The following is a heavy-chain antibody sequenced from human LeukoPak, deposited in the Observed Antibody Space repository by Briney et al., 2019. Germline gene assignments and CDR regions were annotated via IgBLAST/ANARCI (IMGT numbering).Heavy chain of an antibody. V-gene: IGHV4-34*01. J-gene: IGHJ4*02. CDR1: GRSFSFYY. CDR2: INHSGSS. Sequence: SETLSLTCAVDGRSFSFYYWSWIRQTPGKGLEWIGEINHSGSSNYNPSLKSRVTISVDTSKNQFSLKLNSVTAADTAVYYCARRSQDFDFWGQGILVTVSA. CDR3: ARRSQDFDF.